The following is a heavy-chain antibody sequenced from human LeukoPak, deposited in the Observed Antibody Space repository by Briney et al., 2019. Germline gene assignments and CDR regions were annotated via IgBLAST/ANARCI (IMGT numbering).Heavy chain of an antibody. CDR2: ISYDGSNK. CDR3: ARNFAHDFWSGYYDV. J-gene: IGHJ4*02. CDR1: GFTFSSYA. D-gene: IGHD3-3*01. Sequence: LPGGSLRLSCAASGFTFSSYAMHWVRQAPGKGLEWVAVISYDGSNKYYADSVKGRFTISRDNSKNTLYLQMNSLRAEDTAVYYCARNFAHDFWSGYYDVWGQGTLVTVSS. V-gene: IGHV3-30*01.